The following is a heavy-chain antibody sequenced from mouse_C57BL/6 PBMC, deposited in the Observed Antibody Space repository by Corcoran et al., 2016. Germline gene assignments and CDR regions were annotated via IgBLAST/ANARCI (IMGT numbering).Heavy chain of an antibody. CDR1: GYTFTDYY. D-gene: IGHD1-1*01. V-gene: IGHV1-75*01. CDR3: ARQFITTVGGYFDV. CDR2: IFPGSGST. J-gene: IGHJ1*03. Sequence: QVQLQQSGPDLVKPGASVKISCKASGYTFTDYYINWVKQRPGQGLEWIGWIFPGSGSTYYNEKFKGKATLTVYKSSSTAYMLLSSLTSEDSAVYFCARQFITTVGGYFDVWGTGTTVTVSS.